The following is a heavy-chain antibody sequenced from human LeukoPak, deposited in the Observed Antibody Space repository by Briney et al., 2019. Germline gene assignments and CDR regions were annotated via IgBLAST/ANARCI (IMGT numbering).Heavy chain of an antibody. J-gene: IGHJ4*02. CDR3: ARGHYYGSGSYFDY. V-gene: IGHV2-70*01. D-gene: IGHD3-10*01. CDR2: IDWDDDK. CDR1: GFSLSTSGMC. Sequence: SGPTLVNPTQTLALTCTFSGFSLSTSGMCVSWIRQPPGKALEWLALIDWDDDKYYSTSLKTRLTISKDTSKNQVVLTMPNMDPVDTATYYCARGHYYGSGSYFDYWGQGTLVTVSS.